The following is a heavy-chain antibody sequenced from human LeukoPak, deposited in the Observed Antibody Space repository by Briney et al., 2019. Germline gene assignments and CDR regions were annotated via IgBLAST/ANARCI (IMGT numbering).Heavy chain of an antibody. CDR2: INPNSGGT. Sequence: GASVKVSCKASGYTFTAYYMHWVRQAPGQGLEWMGWINPNSGGTNYAQKFQGRVTMTRDTSISTAYMELSRLRSDDTVVYYYPKTAYDILTGYLFDYWGQGTLVTVSS. J-gene: IGHJ4*02. CDR1: GYTFTAYY. V-gene: IGHV1-2*02. CDR3: PKTAYDILTGYLFDY. D-gene: IGHD3-9*01.